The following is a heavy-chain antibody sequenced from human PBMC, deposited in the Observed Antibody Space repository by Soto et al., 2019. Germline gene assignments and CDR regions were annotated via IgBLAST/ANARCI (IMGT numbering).Heavy chain of an antibody. CDR2: IVWGREAV. J-gene: IGHJ4*02. CDR3: AGPGYSSQEY. Sequence: PGGSLRLSFAASRFTFSSFAPSCVRNAPGEGREWDSAIVWGREAVDYAVPVKGQFTISRDNSMNTLYLQVNSLSVGDTALHYCAGPGYSSQEYWGPGTVVTVSS. V-gene: IGHV3-23*01. CDR1: RFTFSSFA. D-gene: IGHD5-18*01.